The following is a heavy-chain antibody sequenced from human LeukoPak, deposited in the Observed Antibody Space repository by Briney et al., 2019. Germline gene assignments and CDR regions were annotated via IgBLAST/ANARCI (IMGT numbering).Heavy chain of an antibody. V-gene: IGHV3-73*01. CDR3: TSPITIFGVVTKNY. J-gene: IGHJ4*02. Sequence: GGSLRLSCAASEFNLSGSTIHWVRRASAKGLEWVGRIRTRANNYATTYAASVKGRFAISRDDSKNMVYLQMNSLKTEDTAVYYCTSPITIFGVVTKNYWGQGTLVTVSS. D-gene: IGHD3-3*01. CDR1: EFNLSGST. CDR2: IRTRANNYAT.